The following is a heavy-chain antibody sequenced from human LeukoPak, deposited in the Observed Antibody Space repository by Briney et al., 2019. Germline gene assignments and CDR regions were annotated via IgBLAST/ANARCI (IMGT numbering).Heavy chain of an antibody. Sequence: GGSLRLSCAASGFTFSSYAMHWVRQAPGKGLEWVAVISYDGSNKYYADSVKGRFTISRDNSKNTLYLQMNSLRAEDTAVYYCAGGAAGVLGYCSSTSCYNWFDPWGQGTLVTVSS. J-gene: IGHJ5*02. CDR1: GFTFSSYA. V-gene: IGHV3-30-3*01. CDR3: AGGAAGVLGYCSSTSCYNWFDP. D-gene: IGHD2-2*01. CDR2: ISYDGSNK.